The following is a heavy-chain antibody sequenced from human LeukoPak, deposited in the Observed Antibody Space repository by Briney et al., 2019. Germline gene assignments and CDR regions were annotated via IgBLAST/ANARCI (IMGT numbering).Heavy chain of an antibody. CDR2: ISGSGGRT. D-gene: IGHD1-26*01. V-gene: IGHV3-23*01. CDR1: GFTFSSYA. Sequence: GGSLRLSCAASGFTFSSYAMSWVRQAPGKGLEWVSAISGSGGRTYYADSVKGRFTISRDNSKNTLYLQMNSLRAEDTAVYYCAKDAGRADYYYYMDVWGKGTTVTVSS. J-gene: IGHJ6*03. CDR3: AKDAGRADYYYYMDV.